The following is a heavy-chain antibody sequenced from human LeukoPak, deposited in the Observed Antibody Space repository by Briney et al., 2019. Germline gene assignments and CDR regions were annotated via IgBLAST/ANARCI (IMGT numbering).Heavy chain of an antibody. CDR3: AKDRIAGHDTFDI. CDR1: GFTVSTNY. D-gene: IGHD6-13*01. Sequence: GGSLRLSCAASGFTVSTNYMSWVRQAPGKGLEWVSLINSGGSTYYADSVKGRFTISRDNSKNTVYLQMDSLRAEDTAVYYCAKDRIAGHDTFDIWGQGTVVTVSS. V-gene: IGHV3-66*02. CDR2: INSGGST. J-gene: IGHJ3*02.